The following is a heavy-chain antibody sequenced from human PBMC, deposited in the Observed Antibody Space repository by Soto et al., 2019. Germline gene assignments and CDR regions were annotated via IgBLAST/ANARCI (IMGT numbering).Heavy chain of an antibody. CDR2: ISGNSGDT. CDR3: ARIGRGSNIDYYHYIDG. D-gene: IGHD2-15*01. J-gene: IGHJ6*03. Sequence: QVQLVQSGAEVKKPGASVKVSCKASGYSFTSHGISWVRQAPGQGLEWMGWISGNSGDTNYAQKLQGRVTVTTDTSTRTACMELTRLRSEDTAVFYWARIGRGSNIDYYHYIDGWGKGTTVTVSS. CDR1: GYSFTSHG. V-gene: IGHV1-18*01.